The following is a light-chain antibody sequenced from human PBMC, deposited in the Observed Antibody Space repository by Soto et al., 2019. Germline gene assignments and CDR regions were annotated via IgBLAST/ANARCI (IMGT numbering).Light chain of an antibody. CDR3: QQFNACPLT. J-gene: IGKJ4*01. CDR1: QGISDS. CDR2: GAS. V-gene: IGKV1-9*01. Sequence: DVQLTQSPSFLSASVGDIVTISCRTSQGISDSLAWYQQKPGKAPKLLIYGASTLQSGVPSRVSGSASGTEFTFTISSMQPEDFATYFCQQFNACPLTFGGGTKLEIK.